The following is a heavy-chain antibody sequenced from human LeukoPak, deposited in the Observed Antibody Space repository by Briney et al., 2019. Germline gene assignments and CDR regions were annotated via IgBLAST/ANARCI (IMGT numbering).Heavy chain of an antibody. D-gene: IGHD4-17*01. V-gene: IGHV4-39*01. CDR1: GGSISSSSYY. CDR3: ARHQAVGMDV. Sequence: SETLSLTCTVSGGSISSSSYYWGWLRQPPGMGLEWVGSIYYSGSTYYNPSLKSRVTISVDTSKNQFSLKLSSVTAADTAVYYCARHQAVGMDVWGQGTTVTVSS. CDR2: IYYSGST. J-gene: IGHJ6*02.